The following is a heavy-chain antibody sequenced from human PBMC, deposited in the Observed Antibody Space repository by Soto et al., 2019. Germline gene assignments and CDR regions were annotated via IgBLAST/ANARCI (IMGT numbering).Heavy chain of an antibody. J-gene: IGHJ6*02. D-gene: IGHD2-21*02. V-gene: IGHV3-21*01. CDR1: GFTFSSYS. CDR3: ARELDCGGDCYPDGMDV. Sequence: GGSLRLSCAASGFTFSSYSMNWVRQAPGKGLEWVSSISSSSSCIYYADSVKGRFTISRDNAKNSLYLQMNSLRAEDTAVYYCARELDCGGDCYPDGMDVWGQGTTVTVSS. CDR2: ISSSSSCI.